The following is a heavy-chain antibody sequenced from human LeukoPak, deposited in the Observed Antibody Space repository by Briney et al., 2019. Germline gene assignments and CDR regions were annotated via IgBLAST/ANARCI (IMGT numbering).Heavy chain of an antibody. J-gene: IGHJ4*02. V-gene: IGHV3-23*01. CDR2: ISVSGGST. D-gene: IGHD1-26*01. CDR1: GVTFSNYA. Sequence: GGSLRLSCAASGVTFSNYAMSWVRQAPGKGLEWVSAISVSGGSTYYADSVKGRFTISRDSSKNTLYLQMNTLRAEDTALYYCAKGIKWELPFDYWGQGTLVTVSS. CDR3: AKGIKWELPFDY.